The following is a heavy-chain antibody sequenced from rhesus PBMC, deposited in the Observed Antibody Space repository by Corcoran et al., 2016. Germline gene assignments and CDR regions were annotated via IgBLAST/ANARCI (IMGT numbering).Heavy chain of an antibody. J-gene: IGHJ1*01. V-gene: IGHV3-136*01. CDR1: GFTFSGYD. Sequence: EVQLVESGGGLVQPGGSLRLSCAASGFTFSGYDMNWVRQAPGKGLEWVSYISSTGKTIYYADSVKGRFTISRDNAKNSLSLQMSSLRAEDTAVYYCTRETTGFEFWGQGALVTVSS. CDR3: TRETTGFEF. CDR2: ISSTGKTI. D-gene: IGHD4-11*01.